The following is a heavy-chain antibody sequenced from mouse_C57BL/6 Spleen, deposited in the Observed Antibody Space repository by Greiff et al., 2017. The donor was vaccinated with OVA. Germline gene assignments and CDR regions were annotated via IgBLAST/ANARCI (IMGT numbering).Heavy chain of an antibody. D-gene: IGHD4-1*01. V-gene: IGHV5-4*01. CDR2: ISDGGSYT. Sequence: EVKLQESGGGLVKPGGSLKLSCAASGFTFSSYAMSWVRQTPEKRLEWVATISDGGSYTYYPDNVKGRFTISRDNAKNNLYLQMSHLKSEDTAMYYCARDPLGNYFDYWGQGTTLTVSS. CDR3: ARDPLGNYFDY. J-gene: IGHJ2*01. CDR1: GFTFSSYA.